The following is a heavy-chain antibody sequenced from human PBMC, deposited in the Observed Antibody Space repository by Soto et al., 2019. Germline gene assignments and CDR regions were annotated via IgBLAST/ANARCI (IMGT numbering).Heavy chain of an antibody. J-gene: IGHJ4*02. CDR1: GYTFTSYY. CDR3: ARDFKHSQQWLNFAS. CDR2: INPSGGST. Sequence: QVQLVQSGAEVKKPGASVKVSCKASGYTFTSYYMHWVRQAPGQGLEWMGIINPSGGSTSYAQKFQGRVTMXXDXSXTTVYMELSSLRSEDTAVYYCARDFKHSQQWLNFASWGQGTLVTVSS. D-gene: IGHD6-19*01. V-gene: IGHV1-46*03.